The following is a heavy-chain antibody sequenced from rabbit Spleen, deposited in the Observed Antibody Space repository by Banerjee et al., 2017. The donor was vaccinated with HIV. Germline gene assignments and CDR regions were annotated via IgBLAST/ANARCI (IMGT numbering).Heavy chain of an antibody. Sequence: QLKESGGGLVQPGGSLKLSCKASGFDFSSYYMSWVRQAPGKGLEWIGYIDPVFGSTYYASWVNGRLTISSHNAQNTLYLQLNSLTAADTATYFCAREGNSYDDYGDFNLWGPGTLVTVS. V-gene: IGHV1S7*01. CDR1: GFDFSSYY. J-gene: IGHJ4*01. CDR3: AREGNSYDDYGDFNL. CDR2: IDPVFGST. D-gene: IGHD2-1*01.